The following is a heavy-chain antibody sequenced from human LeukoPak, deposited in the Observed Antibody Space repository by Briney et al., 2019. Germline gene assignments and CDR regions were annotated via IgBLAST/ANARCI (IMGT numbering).Heavy chain of an antibody. J-gene: IGHJ4*02. CDR2: INHSGST. CDR3: ATKGHIVGAALRHFDY. CDR1: GGSFSGYY. V-gene: IGHV4-34*01. D-gene: IGHD1-26*01. Sequence: PSETLSLTCAVYGGSFSGYYWSWIRQPPGKGLEWIGEINHSGSTNYNPSLKSRVTISVGTSKNQFSLKLSSVTATDTAVYYCATKGHIVGAALRHFDYWGQGTLVTVSS.